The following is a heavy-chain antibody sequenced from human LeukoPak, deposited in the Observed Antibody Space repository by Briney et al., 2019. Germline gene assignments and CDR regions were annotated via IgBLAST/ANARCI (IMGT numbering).Heavy chain of an antibody. V-gene: IGHV1-2*06. CDR2: INPNSGDT. CDR1: GYTFTGYH. CDR3: ARDYCSSTSCLFDY. J-gene: IGHJ4*02. D-gene: IGHD2-2*01. Sequence: ASVKVSCKASGYTFTGYHMHWVRQAPGQGLEWMGRINPNSGDTNYAQKFQGRVTMTRDTSISTAYMELSRLRSDDTAAYYCARDYCSSTSCLFDYWGQGTLVTVSS.